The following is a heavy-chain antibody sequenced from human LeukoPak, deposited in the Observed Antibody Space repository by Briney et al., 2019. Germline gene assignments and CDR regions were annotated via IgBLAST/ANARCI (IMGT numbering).Heavy chain of an antibody. Sequence: GGSLRLSCAASGFTFNNYAMSWVRQAPGKGLEWVSVISGSGINTYYADSVKGRFTISRDNTKNLLYLEMNSLRAEDTAMYFCVRDVGAVRGEVYFDYWGQGTLVTVSS. V-gene: IGHV3-23*01. J-gene: IGHJ4*02. D-gene: IGHD3-10*01. CDR2: ISGSGINT. CDR3: VRDVGAVRGEVYFDY. CDR1: GFTFNNYA.